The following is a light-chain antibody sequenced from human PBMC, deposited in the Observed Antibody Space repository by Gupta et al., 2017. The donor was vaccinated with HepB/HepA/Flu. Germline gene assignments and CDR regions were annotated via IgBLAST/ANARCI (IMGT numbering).Light chain of an antibody. Sequence: QSVLTQPPSASGTPGQRVTISCSGGNSNIGINPVSWYQQLPGTAPKLLIDSSYQRPSGVNDRGSAYKSGTYASREIRGLQSEDEADDYCAEWDDSLEVFLLGGGTNLTVL. CDR1: NSNIGINP. V-gene: IGLV1-44*01. CDR3: AEWDDSLEVFL. CDR2: SSY. J-gene: IGLJ3*02.